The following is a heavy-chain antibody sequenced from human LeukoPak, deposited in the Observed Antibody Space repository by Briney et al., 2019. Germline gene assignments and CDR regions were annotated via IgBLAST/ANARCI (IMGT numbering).Heavy chain of an antibody. CDR1: GGSISSYY. J-gene: IGHJ4*02. CDR2: LYYSGST. CDR3: ARGRYNDYGFDY. Sequence: SSETLSLTCTVSGGSISSYYWSWIRQPPGKELEWIGYLYYSGSTNYNPSFKSRVTMSVDTSKNQFSLKLNSMTAADTAVYLCARGRYNDYGFDYWGQGTLVTVSS. D-gene: IGHD4-17*01. V-gene: IGHV4-59*01.